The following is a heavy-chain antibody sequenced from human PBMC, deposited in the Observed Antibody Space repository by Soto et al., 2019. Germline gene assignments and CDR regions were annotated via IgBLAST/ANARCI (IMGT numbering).Heavy chain of an antibody. J-gene: IGHJ4*02. D-gene: IGHD6-19*01. CDR1: GFIFDSFA. CDR3: AKSGDSAGWGIDF. V-gene: IGHV3-7*03. Sequence: PGGSLRLSCVGSGFIFDSFAMNWVRQAPGKGLEWVAYINKGGDIYYAHSVKGRFTISRDNAKNSSFLQMSSLTDEDTAVYYCAKSGDSAGWGIDFWAQGTLVPVS. CDR2: INKGGDI.